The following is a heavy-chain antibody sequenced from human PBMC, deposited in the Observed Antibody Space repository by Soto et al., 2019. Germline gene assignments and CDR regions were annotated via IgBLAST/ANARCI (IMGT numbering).Heavy chain of an antibody. J-gene: IGHJ4*02. CDR3: ARHQVGYRVTDY. Sequence: EVQLVESGGGLVQPGGSLRLSCAASGFSFSMYWMSWVRQAPGKGLEWVANIKEDGSQKYYVDTVKSRFTITRDNAKNSLYLQMNSLRAEDTAVYYCARHQVGYRVTDYWGQGTLVTVSS. CDR1: GFSFSMYW. D-gene: IGHD1-26*01. CDR2: IKEDGSQK. V-gene: IGHV3-7*01.